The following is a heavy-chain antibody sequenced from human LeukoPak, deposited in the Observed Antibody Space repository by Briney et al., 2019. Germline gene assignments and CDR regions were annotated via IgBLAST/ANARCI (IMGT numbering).Heavy chain of an antibody. CDR2: ISGNNDNP. D-gene: IGHD2-2*01. Sequence: ASARVSRKTSGYTFSNFGINWVRQAPGQGLEWMGWISGNNDNPNYGQKFQGRFTVTTDSSTSTAYMELRNLRFDDTAVYYCARDETSTDDRGGQEPVVTVSS. CDR3: ARDETSTDDR. CDR1: GYTFSNFG. J-gene: IGHJ5*02. V-gene: IGHV1-18*01.